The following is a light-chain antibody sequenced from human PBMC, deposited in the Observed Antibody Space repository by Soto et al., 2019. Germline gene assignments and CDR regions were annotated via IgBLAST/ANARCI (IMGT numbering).Light chain of an antibody. CDR1: QSVSSSS. Sequence: EIVLTQSPGTLSLSPGERATLSCRASQSVSSSSLAWYQQKRGQAPRLLIHDASSRATGIQDRFSGSGSGTDFTLTISRLEPEDFAVYYCKQYGRSPRTFGQGTKVDIK. J-gene: IGKJ1*01. CDR3: KQYGRSPRT. CDR2: DAS. V-gene: IGKV3-20*01.